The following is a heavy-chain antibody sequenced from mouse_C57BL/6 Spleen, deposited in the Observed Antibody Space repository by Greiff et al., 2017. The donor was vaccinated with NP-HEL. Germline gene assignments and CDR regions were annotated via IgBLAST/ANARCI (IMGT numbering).Heavy chain of an antibody. CDR1: GFTFGSYA. V-gene: IGHV5-9-1*02. D-gene: IGHD2-4*01. CDR2: ISSGGDYI. Sequence: EVMLVESGEGLVKPGGSLKLSCAASGFTFGSYAMSWVRQTPEKRLEWVAYISSGGDYIYYADTVKGRFTISRDNARNTLYLQMSSLKSEDTAMYYCTRVGIYYDYDGGFAYWGQGTLVTVSA. J-gene: IGHJ3*01. CDR3: TRVGIYYDYDGGFAY.